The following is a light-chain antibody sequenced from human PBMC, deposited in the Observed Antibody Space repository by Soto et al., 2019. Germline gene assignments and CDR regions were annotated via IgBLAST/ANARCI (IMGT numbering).Light chain of an antibody. Sequence: QSVLTQPPSASGTPGQRLTISCSGSRSNIGSKTVNWYQQLPGTAPKLLIYSNYQRPSGVPDRFSGSKSGTSASLAISGLQSEDEADYYCSAWDASLNGYVFGTGTKVTVL. CDR2: SNY. J-gene: IGLJ1*01. CDR1: RSNIGSKT. CDR3: SAWDASLNGYV. V-gene: IGLV1-44*01.